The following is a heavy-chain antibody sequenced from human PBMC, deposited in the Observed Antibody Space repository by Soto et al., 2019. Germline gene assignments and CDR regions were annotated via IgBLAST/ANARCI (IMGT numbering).Heavy chain of an antibody. CDR1: GFTFSSYG. J-gene: IGHJ6*03. CDR2: IWYDGSNK. V-gene: IGHV3-33*01. D-gene: IGHD6-13*01. Sequence: GSLRLSCAASGFTFSSYGMHWVRQAPGKGLEWVAVIWYDGSNKYYADSVKGRFTISRDNSKNTLYLQMNSLRAEDTAVYYCARAGAAAGTSYYYYYYMDVWGKGTTVTVSS. CDR3: ARAGAAAGTSYYYYYYMDV.